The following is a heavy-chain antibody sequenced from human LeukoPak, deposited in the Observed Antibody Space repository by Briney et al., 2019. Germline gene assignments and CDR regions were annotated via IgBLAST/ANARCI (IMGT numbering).Heavy chain of an antibody. CDR3: ARGTRVGTPYNWFDP. Sequence: GGALRLSCTTSLFTFISDWMSWGRHPPGKGRECRVNIKEDGSEKYDVDSVKGRFPISRDNDKNSLYLQMNSLRVEDTAIYYCARGTRVGTPYNWFDPWGQGTLVTVSS. CDR1: LFTFISDW. D-gene: IGHD1/OR15-1a*01. V-gene: IGHV3-7*02. J-gene: IGHJ5*02. CDR2: IKEDGSEK.